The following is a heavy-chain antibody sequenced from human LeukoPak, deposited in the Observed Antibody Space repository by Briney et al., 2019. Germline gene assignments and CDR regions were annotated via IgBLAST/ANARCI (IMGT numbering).Heavy chain of an antibody. J-gene: IGHJ4*02. V-gene: IGHV5-10-1*01. CDR1: GYSITSYW. Sequence: GEPLRISCKGSGYSITSYWISCVRQMPGKGLEWMGRIATSDTYTNHTPSFQGPVTSSADKSISTAYLQWSSLKASDTAMYDCARLRGGYDSDYWGQGTLVTVSS. CDR3: ARLRGGYDSDY. D-gene: IGHD5-12*01. CDR2: IATSDTYT.